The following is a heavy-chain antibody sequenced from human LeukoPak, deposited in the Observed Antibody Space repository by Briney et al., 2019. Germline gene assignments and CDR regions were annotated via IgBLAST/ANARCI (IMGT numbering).Heavy chain of an antibody. J-gene: IGHJ4*02. CDR3: AKFSPYGGNLSGF. V-gene: IGHV3-23*01. D-gene: IGHD4-23*01. Sequence: PGRSLRLSCAASGFTFSSSAMSWVRQAPGKGLEWVSAISGNGNRTYYADSVKGRFTISRDNSKSTLYLQMNTLRAEDTAVYYCAKFSPYGGNLSGFWGQGTLVTVSS. CDR2: ISGNGNRT. CDR1: GFTFSSSA.